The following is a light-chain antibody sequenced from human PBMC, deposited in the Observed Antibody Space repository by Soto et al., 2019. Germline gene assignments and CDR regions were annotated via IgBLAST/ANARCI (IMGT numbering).Light chain of an antibody. CDR3: QQRRNWPRT. CDR1: QSVGSY. CDR2: DAS. J-gene: IGKJ1*01. Sequence: EIVLTQSPATLSLSPGERATLSCRASQSVGSYLAWYQQKPGQAPRLLVYDASNRATGIPARFSGGGSGTDFTPTISSLEPEDFALYFCQQRRNWPRTFGQGTKVEIK. V-gene: IGKV3-11*01.